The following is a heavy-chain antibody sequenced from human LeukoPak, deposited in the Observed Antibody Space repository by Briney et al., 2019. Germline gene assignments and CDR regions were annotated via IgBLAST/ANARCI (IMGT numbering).Heavy chain of an antibody. CDR3: ARTKYYYVSSGYYSSFDY. D-gene: IGHD3-22*01. J-gene: IGHJ4*02. Sequence: SETLSLTCTVSGGSISSYYWSWVRQPPGKGLEWIGYIYYSGSTNYNPSLKSRVTISVDTSKNQFSLKLSSVTAADTAVYYCARTKYYYVSSGYYSSFDYWGQGTLVTVSS. V-gene: IGHV4-59*12. CDR1: GGSISSYY. CDR2: IYYSGST.